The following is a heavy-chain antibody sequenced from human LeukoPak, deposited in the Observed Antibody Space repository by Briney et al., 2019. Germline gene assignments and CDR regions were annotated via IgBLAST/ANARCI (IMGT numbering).Heavy chain of an antibody. J-gene: IGHJ4*02. D-gene: IGHD4-17*01. CDR3: ATGYGDFRVEGRYFYS. Sequence: PSETLSLTCAVSGGSFSGYYGSWIRQPPGKGLEWIGEINHSGTTNYNPSLKSRVTISIDTSKKHFFLKLKSVTAADTAVYYCATGYGDFRVEGRYFYSWGQGTLVTVSS. CDR1: GGSFSGYY. CDR2: INHSGTT. V-gene: IGHV4-34*01.